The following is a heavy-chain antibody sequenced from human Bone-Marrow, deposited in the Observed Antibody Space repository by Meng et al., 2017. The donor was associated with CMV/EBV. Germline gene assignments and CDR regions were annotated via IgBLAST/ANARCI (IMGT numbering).Heavy chain of an antibody. CDR3: ARDIGYSSSYRLDY. Sequence: GGSLRLSCAPSGFTFSSYWMSWVRQAPGKGLEWVANIKQDGSEKYYVDSVKGRFTISRDNAKNSLYLQMNSLRAEDTAVYYCARDIGYSSSYRLDYWGQGTLVTVSS. CDR2: IKQDGSEK. V-gene: IGHV3-7*01. J-gene: IGHJ4*02. D-gene: IGHD6-6*01. CDR1: GFTFSSYW.